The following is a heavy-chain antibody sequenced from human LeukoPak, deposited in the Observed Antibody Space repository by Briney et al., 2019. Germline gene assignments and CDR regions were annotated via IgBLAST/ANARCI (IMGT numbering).Heavy chain of an antibody. CDR2: MKRDGSEI. D-gene: IGHD3-3*01. J-gene: IGHJ4*02. Sequence: GGSLRLSCSASGFTFSTYWMSWVRQAPGKGLEWVANMKRDGSEIYYVDSVKGRFTISRDNAKNSLFLQMNSLRAEDTAVYYCARGRGGFWRTEIDYWGQGTLVTVSS. CDR3: ARGRGGFWRTEIDY. V-gene: IGHV3-7*01. CDR1: GFTFSTYW.